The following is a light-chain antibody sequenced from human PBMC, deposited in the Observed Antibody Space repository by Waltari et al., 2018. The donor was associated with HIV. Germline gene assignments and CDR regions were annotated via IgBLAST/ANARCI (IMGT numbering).Light chain of an antibody. J-gene: IGLJ3*02. CDR1: TSNAETHC. CDR2: RNY. CDR3: GVWDSTLKQWL. V-gene: IGLV1-47*01. Sequence: QSVLTQPPPASGAPGQTVTISSSVSTSNAETHCVYWYQQIPGTAPKLLIYRNYQRPSGVPDRFSSSKSGASASLIISGLRSEDEADYFCGVWDSTLKQWLFGGRTKLTVL.